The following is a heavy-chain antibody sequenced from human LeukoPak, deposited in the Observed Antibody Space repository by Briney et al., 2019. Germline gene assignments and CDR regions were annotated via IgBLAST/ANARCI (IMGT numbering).Heavy chain of an antibody. V-gene: IGHV3-66*01. J-gene: IGHJ4*02. CDR1: GFTVTSNY. D-gene: IGHD6-19*01. CDR2: IYSVGST. Sequence: AGGSLSPSCAAPGFTVTSNYMSWVRHATRKGLEWGSLIYSVGSTYYTASVQGRFTTSRDNSKNTLYLQMNRLRAEDTAVYYCARDRRGWAYFDYWGEGALVTVSS. CDR3: ARDRRGWAYFDY.